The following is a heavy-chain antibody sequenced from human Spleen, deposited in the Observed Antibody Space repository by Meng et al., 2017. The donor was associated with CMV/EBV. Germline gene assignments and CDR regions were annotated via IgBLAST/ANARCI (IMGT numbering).Heavy chain of an antibody. CDR1: GFTFSSYG. D-gene: IGHD3-22*01. V-gene: IGHV3-33*06. Sequence: GESLKISCAASGFTFSSYGMHWVRQAPGKGLEWVAVIWYDGSNKYYADSVKGRFTISRDNSKNTLYLQMNSLRAEDTAVYYCAKPETGVVVTLYFDYWGQGTLVTVSS. CDR2: IWYDGSNK. CDR3: AKPETGVVVTLYFDY. J-gene: IGHJ4*02.